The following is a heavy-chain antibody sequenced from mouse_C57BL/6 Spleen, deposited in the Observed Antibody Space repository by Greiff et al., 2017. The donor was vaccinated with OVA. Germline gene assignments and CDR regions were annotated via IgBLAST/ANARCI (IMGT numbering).Heavy chain of an antibody. CDR1: GFTFSDYG. V-gene: IGHV5-17*01. J-gene: IGHJ3*01. CDR2: ISSGSSTI. Sequence: EVKLMESGGGLVKPGGSLKLSCAASGFTFSDYGMRWVRQAPEKGLEWVAYISSGSSTIYYADTVKGRFTISRDNAKNTLFLQMTSLRSEDTAMYYCARSFFAYWGQGTLVTVSA. CDR3: ARSFFAY.